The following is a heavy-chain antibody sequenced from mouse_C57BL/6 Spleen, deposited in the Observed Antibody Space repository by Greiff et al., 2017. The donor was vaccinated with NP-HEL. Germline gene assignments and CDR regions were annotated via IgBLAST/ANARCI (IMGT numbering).Heavy chain of an antibody. V-gene: IGHV3-6*01. Sequence: EVKVEESGPGLVKPSQSLSLTCSVTGYSITSGYYWNWIRQFPGNKLEWMGYISYDGSNNYNPSLKNRISITRDTSKNQFFLKLNSVTTEDTATYYCARRGTTVVPYWYFDVWGTGTTVTVSS. CDR1: GYSITSGYY. CDR3: ARRGTTVVPYWYFDV. D-gene: IGHD1-1*01. CDR2: ISYDGSN. J-gene: IGHJ1*03.